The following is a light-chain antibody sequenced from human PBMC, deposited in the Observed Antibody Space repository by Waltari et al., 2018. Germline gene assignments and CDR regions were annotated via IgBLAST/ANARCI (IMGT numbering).Light chain of an antibody. CDR3: SSYISSDTLEL. V-gene: IGLV2-14*03. Sequence: HSALTQPASVSGSPGHSLTIPCPGTSRDGCGYNDLAWYQQHPGKAPKLMIFDVSYRPSGISNRFSGSKSGNTASLTISELQAEDEADYYCSSYISSDTLELFGGGTSLTVL. CDR1: SRDGCGYND. CDR2: DVS. J-gene: IGLJ2*01.